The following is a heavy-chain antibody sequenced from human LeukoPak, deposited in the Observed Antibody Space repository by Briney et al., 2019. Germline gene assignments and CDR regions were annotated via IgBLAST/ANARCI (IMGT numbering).Heavy chain of an antibody. CDR2: IHSGGAT. V-gene: IGHV4-4*07. CDR3: ARDNGSGYTEGYEHYYYYIDV. J-gene: IGHJ6*03. D-gene: IGHD3-3*02. CDR1: GGSIGDDY. Sequence: PSETLSLTCTVSGGSIGDDYFTWIRQPAGKGLEWIGRIHSGGATNYNPSLMSRVTLSIDTSKKQISLRLTSMTAADTALYYCARDNGSGYTEGYEHYYYYIDVWGKGTTVTVSS.